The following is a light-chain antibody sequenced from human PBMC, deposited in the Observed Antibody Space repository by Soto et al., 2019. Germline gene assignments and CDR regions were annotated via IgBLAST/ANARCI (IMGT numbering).Light chain of an antibody. CDR2: GAS. CDR3: QHHGSSPT. CDR1: QSLSSNY. Sequence: EIVLTQSPGTLSLSPGERATLSCRASQSLSSNYVAWYQQKPGPPPMLRIYGASIRVTGIPDRFAGSGSGPDFSLTVSRLEAEDFGVYDCQHHGSSPTCGPGTKVEIK. V-gene: IGKV3-20*01. J-gene: IGKJ1*01.